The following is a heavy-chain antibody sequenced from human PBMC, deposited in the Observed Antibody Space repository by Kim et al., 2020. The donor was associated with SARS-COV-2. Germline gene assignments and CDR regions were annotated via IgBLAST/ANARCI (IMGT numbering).Heavy chain of an antibody. CDR3: AKDWPDYDSSGYPPNFDY. Sequence: GGSLRLSCAASGFTFSSYSMHWVRQAPGKGLEWVAVISYDGSNKYYADSVKGRFTISRDNSKNTLYLQMNSLRAEDTAVYYCAKDWPDYDSSGYPPNFDYWGQGTLVTVSS. CDR2: ISYDGSNK. V-gene: IGHV3-30*18. D-gene: IGHD3-22*01. J-gene: IGHJ4*02. CDR1: GFTFSSYS.